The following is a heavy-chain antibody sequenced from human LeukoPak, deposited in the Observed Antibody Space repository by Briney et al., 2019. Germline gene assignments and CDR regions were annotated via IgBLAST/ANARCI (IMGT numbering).Heavy chain of an antibody. V-gene: IGHV4-39*01. CDR1: GGSVSHTAYY. CDR2: IYMNGHT. CDR3: ARLSGHNLSRNAFNF. J-gene: IGHJ3*01. D-gene: IGHD5-12*01. Sequence: PSETLSLTCTVSGGSVSHTAYYWGWIRQPPGKGLEWIGNIYMNGHTYYNPSLALRSRVTLSLDTSTNEFSLKVSSVTAADTAVYYCARLSGHNLSRNAFNFWGQGTMVTVSS.